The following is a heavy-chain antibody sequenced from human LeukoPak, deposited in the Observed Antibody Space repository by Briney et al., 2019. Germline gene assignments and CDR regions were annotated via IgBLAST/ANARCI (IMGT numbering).Heavy chain of an antibody. CDR3: ARSLLYYYDSSGPEN. CDR1: GFTVSSNY. J-gene: IGHJ4*02. V-gene: IGHV3-74*01. Sequence: GGSLRLSCAASGFTVSSNYMSWVRQAPGKGLEWVSRINTDGSSTSYADSVKGRFTISRDNAKNTLYLQMNSLRAEDTAVYYCARSLLYYYDSSGPENWGQGSLVTVSS. D-gene: IGHD3-22*01. CDR2: INTDGSST.